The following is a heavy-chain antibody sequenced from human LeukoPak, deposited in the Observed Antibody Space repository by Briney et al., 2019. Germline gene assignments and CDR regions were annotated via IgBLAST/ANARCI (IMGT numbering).Heavy chain of an antibody. CDR2: IYPSGST. CDR1: GGSINSGSYF. Sequence: SETLSLTCTVSGGSINSGSYFWSWIRQPAGKGLEWVGRIYPSGSTNYNPSLKSRVTISVDLSKNQFSLKLSSVTAADTAVYYCSRGDYSYGFDWGQGTLVTVSS. J-gene: IGHJ4*02. V-gene: IGHV4-61*02. D-gene: IGHD5-18*01. CDR3: SRGDYSYGFD.